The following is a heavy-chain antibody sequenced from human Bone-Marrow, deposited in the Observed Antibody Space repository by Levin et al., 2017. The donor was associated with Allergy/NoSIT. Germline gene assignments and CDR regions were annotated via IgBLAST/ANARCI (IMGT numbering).Heavy chain of an antibody. CDR2: ISSNGGST. CDR1: GFTFSSYA. CDR3: ARGQGRQRWLQFRSIGAFDI. V-gene: IGHV3-64*01. Sequence: AGGSLRLSCAASGFTFSSYAMHWVRQAPGKGLEYVSAISSNGGSTYYANSVKGRFTISRDNSKNTLYLQMGSLRAEDMAVYYCARGQGRQRWLQFRSIGAFDIWGQGTMVTVSS. J-gene: IGHJ3*02. D-gene: IGHD5-24*01.